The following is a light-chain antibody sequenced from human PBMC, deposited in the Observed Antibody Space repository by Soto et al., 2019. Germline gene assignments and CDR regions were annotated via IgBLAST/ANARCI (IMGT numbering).Light chain of an antibody. J-gene: IGLJ1*01. Sequence: SVLTQPASWSGAPGPSITISCAGNSRDVGGYNYVSWYQQLPGKAPQLVIYDVTHRPSGVSDRFSGSRSGNTASLTISGLQAEDEADYYCTSFTSGSTPYVLGTGTKVTVL. CDR2: DVT. CDR1: SRDVGGYNY. V-gene: IGLV2-14*03. CDR3: TSFTSGSTPYV.